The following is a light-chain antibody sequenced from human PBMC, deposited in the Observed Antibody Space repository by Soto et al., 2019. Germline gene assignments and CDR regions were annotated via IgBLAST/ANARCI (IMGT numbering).Light chain of an antibody. CDR2: ATS. Sequence: DIQLTQSPSSLSALVGDRVTITCRGSQGVSKYLNWYHQKPGRAPMLVIYATSNLQHGVPSRFSGNGSGPNFTLTIASLQPDDLGTYYCQQTSSSPWTFGQGTRVAIK. J-gene: IGKJ1*01. CDR3: QQTSSSPWT. V-gene: IGKV1-39*01. CDR1: QGVSKY.